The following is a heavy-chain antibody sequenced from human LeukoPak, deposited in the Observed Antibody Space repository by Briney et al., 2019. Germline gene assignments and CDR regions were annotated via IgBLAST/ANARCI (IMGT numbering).Heavy chain of an antibody. Sequence: GGSLRLSCAASGFSFSTYGMHWVRQAPGKGLERVPFTRYDGVYKYYADSVKGRFTISRDNSKSTLYLQMNSLRTEDTAVYYCAASGPVGGNWYSTDFWGQGTLVTVSS. V-gene: IGHV3-30*02. CDR2: TRYDGVYK. CDR3: AASGPVGGNWYSTDF. CDR1: GFSFSTYG. J-gene: IGHJ4*02. D-gene: IGHD1-7*01.